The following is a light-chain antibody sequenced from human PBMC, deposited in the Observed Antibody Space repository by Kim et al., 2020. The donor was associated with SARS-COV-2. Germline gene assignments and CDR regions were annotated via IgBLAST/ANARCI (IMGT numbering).Light chain of an antibody. V-gene: IGLV3-1*01. J-gene: IGLJ2*01. Sequence: VSVSPGQTASITCSGEKLGVNFAFWYQQRPGQSPVLVIYQDSKRPSGIPERFSGSNSGNTATLTISGTQAMDEADYYCQAWDSSVVFGGGTQLTVL. CDR3: QAWDSSVV. CDR2: QDS. CDR1: KLGVNF.